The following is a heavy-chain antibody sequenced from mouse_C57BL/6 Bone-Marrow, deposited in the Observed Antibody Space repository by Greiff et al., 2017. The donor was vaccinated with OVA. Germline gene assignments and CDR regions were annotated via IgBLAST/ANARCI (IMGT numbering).Heavy chain of an antibody. CDR1: GYTFTDYN. V-gene: IGHV1-18*01. CDR3: ARIVNYYGSSYGGFAY. D-gene: IGHD1-1*01. J-gene: IGHJ3*01. CDR2: INPNNGGT. Sequence: SGPELVKPGASVKIPCKASGYTFTDYNMDWVKQSHGKSLEWIGDINPNNGGTIYNQKFKGKATLTVDKSSSTAYMELRSLTSEDTAVYYCARIVNYYGSSYGGFAYWGQGTLVTVSA.